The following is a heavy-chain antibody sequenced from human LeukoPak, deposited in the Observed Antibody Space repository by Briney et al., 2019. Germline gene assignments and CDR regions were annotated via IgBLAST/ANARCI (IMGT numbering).Heavy chain of an antibody. CDR2: ISAYNGNT. D-gene: IGHD5-24*01. V-gene: IGHV1-18*01. J-gene: IGHJ4*02. CDR3: ARGTDMTPITGYYSFVY. Sequence: ASVKVSCKASGYTFTSYGISWVRQAPGQGLEWMGWISAYNGNTNYAQKLQGRVTMTTDTSTSTAYMGLRSLRSDDTAVYYCARGTDMTPITGYYSFVYWGQGTLVSVSS. CDR1: GYTFTSYG.